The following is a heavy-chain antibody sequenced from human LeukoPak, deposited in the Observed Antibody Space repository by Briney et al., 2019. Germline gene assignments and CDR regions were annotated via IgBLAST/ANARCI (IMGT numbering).Heavy chain of an antibody. CDR3: ARDGGYCSSTSCSDYFDY. J-gene: IGHJ4*02. CDR1: GFTFSSYE. V-gene: IGHV3-48*03. D-gene: IGHD2-2*01. CDR2: ISSSGSTI. Sequence: GGSLRLSCAASGFTFSSYETNWVRQAPGKGLEWVSYISSSGSTIYYADSVKGRFTISRDNAKNSLYLQMNSLRAEDTAVYYCARDGGYCSSTSCSDYFDYWGQGTLVTVSS.